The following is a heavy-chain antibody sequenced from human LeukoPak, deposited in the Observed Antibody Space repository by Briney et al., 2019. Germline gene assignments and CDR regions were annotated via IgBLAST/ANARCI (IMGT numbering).Heavy chain of an antibody. Sequence: PGGSLRLSCAASGFTFSSYSFNWVRQAPGKGLEWVSSISDSSTYIYYIDSVKGRFTISRDNAKNSLFLEMNGLKAEDTAVYYCARGNDILTGYYKAPFGYWGQGTLVTVSS. CDR1: GFTFSSYS. J-gene: IGHJ4*02. CDR3: ARGNDILTGYYKAPFGY. D-gene: IGHD3-9*01. CDR2: ISDSSTYI. V-gene: IGHV3-21*01.